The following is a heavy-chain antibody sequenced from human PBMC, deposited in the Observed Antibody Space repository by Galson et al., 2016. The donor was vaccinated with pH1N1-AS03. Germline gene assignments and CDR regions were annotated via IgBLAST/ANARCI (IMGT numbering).Heavy chain of an antibody. D-gene: IGHD1-26*01. CDR2: IDGGRENT. V-gene: IGHV3-23*01. Sequence: SLRLSCAASGFAVRANAMSWVRQAPGKGLGWVSAIDGGRENTHHADSVKGRFTISRDNSKNTLYLQMNSLRPEDTAVYYCAKDVLSWAFDHWGQGALVTVSS. J-gene: IGHJ4*02. CDR3: AKDVLSWAFDH. CDR1: GFAVRANA.